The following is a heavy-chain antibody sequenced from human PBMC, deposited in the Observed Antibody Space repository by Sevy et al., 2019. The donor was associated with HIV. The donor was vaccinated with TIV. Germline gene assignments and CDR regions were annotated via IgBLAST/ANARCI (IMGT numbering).Heavy chain of an antibody. J-gene: IGHJ5*02. V-gene: IGHV1-2*02. D-gene: IGHD5-12*01. Sequence: ASVKVSCKASGYTFTGYYMHWVRQAPGQGLEWMGWINPNSGGTNYAQKFQGGVTMNRDTSIGTAYMELGRLGSDDTAVYYCARDGGYSGFWSWFDPWGQGTLVTVSS. CDR3: ARDGGYSGFWSWFDP. CDR1: GYTFTGYY. CDR2: INPNSGGT.